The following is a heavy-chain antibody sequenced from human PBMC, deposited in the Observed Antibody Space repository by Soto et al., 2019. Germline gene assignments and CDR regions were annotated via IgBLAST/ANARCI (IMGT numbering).Heavy chain of an antibody. D-gene: IGHD6-19*01. Sequence: EVQLLESGGGLVQPGGSLRLSCAASGFTFSSYAMSWVRQAPGKGLEWVSAISGSGGSTYYADSVKGRFTISRDNSKNTLYLQMNSLRAEDTAVDYCAKGYSSGWYLLYFDYWGQGTLVTVSS. CDR3: AKGYSSGWYLLYFDY. CDR2: ISGSGGST. V-gene: IGHV3-23*01. J-gene: IGHJ4*02. CDR1: GFTFSSYA.